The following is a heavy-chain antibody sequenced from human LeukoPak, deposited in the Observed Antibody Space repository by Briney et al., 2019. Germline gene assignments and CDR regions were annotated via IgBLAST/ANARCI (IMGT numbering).Heavy chain of an antibody. Sequence: GGSLRLSCAASGFIFRSYAMSWVRQAPGKGLEWVSSISGSGGSTYYADSVQGRFTISRDNSKNTLYLQMSSLRAGDTAVYYCAKDQAYCSSTSCYAWFDPWGQGTLVTVSS. CDR1: GFIFRSYA. CDR2: ISGSGGST. V-gene: IGHV3-23*01. CDR3: AKDQAYCSSTSCYAWFDP. J-gene: IGHJ5*02. D-gene: IGHD2-2*01.